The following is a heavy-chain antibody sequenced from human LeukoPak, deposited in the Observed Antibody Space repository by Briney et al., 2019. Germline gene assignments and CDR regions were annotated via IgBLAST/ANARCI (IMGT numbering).Heavy chain of an antibody. V-gene: IGHV3-48*02. CDR1: GFTFSNYN. D-gene: IGHD3-10*01. CDR3: ARDRGIPGKNWFDP. Sequence: GGSLRLSCAASGFTFSNYNMNWVRQAPGKGLEWVSFISSSSSTIYYADSVKGRFTISRGNAKNSLCLQMNSLRDEDTAVYYCARDRGIPGKNWFDPWGQGTLVTVSS. CDR2: ISSSSSTI. J-gene: IGHJ5*02.